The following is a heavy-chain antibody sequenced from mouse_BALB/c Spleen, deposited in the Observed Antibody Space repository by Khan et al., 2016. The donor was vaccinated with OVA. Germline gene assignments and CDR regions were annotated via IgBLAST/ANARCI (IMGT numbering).Heavy chain of an antibody. CDR3: ARRNYCGYTFAY. CDR1: GYTFSDYY. Sequence: VQLQESGAELARPGASVKLSCKASGYTFSDYYINWVKQRTGQGLEWIGEISPGSGDTYYIEKFKGKATLTADKSSSTVYMQRSSLTAEASAVYFCARRNYCGYTFAYWGQGTLVTVSA. CDR2: ISPGSGDT. D-gene: IGHD1-2*01. J-gene: IGHJ3*01. V-gene: IGHV1-77*01.